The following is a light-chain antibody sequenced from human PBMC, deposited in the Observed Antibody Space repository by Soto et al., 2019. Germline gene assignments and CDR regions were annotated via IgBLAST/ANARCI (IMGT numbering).Light chain of an antibody. CDR3: QQYNEWPET. V-gene: IGKV3-15*01. Sequence: EIVMTQSPATLSVSPGERATLSCRASHSFRSSLAWYQQKPGQAPRLLIHGASTRATGIPGRFSGSGSGTEFTLIISSLQSEDFAVYYCQQYNEWPETFGHGTKVDNK. CDR1: HSFRSS. J-gene: IGKJ1*01. CDR2: GAS.